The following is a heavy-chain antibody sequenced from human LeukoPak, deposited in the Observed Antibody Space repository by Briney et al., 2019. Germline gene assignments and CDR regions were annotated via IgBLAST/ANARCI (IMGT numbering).Heavy chain of an antibody. J-gene: IGHJ4*02. CDR2: IIPIFGTA. V-gene: IGHV1-69*05. D-gene: IGHD5-24*01. CDR1: GGTFSSYA. Sequence: GASVKVSCKASGGTFSSYAISWVRQAPGQGLEWMGRIIPIFGTANYEQKFQGRVTITTDESTSTAYMELSSLRSEDTAVYYCARTLSDGYNRPYYFDYWGQGTLVTVSS. CDR3: ARTLSDGYNRPYYFDY.